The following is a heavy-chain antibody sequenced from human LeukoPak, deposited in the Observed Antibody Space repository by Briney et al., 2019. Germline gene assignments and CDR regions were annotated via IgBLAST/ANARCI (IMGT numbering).Heavy chain of an antibody. CDR3: AREGPRGNSQFDY. V-gene: IGHV3-33*01. CDR2: IWYDGSNK. CDR1: GFTFSSYG. J-gene: IGHJ4*02. Sequence: GGSLRLSCGASGFTFSSYGMHWVRQAPGKRLEWVALIWYDGSNKYYADSVKGRLTISRDNSKNTLYLQMNSLRAEDTAVYYCAREGPRGNSQFDYWGQGTLVTVSS. D-gene: IGHD2/OR15-2a*01.